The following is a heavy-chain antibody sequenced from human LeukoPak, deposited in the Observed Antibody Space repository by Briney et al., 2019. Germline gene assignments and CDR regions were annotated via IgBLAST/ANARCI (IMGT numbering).Heavy chain of an antibody. CDR2: IYYSGST. J-gene: IGHJ5*02. CDR1: GGSISSSSYY. V-gene: IGHV4-39*01. CDR3: ARGWSAFYGSGSYAGNWFDP. D-gene: IGHD3-10*01. Sequence: PSETLSLTCTVSGGSISSSSYYWGWIRQPPGKGLEWIGSIYYSGSTYYNPSLKSRVTISVDTSKNQFSLKLSSVTAADTAVYYCARGWSAFYGSGSYAGNWFDPWGQGTLVTVSS.